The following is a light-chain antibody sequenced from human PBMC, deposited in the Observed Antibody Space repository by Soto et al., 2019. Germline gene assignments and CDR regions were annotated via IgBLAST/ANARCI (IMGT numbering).Light chain of an antibody. CDR1: SSNIGSNT. Sequence: QSVLTQPPSASGTPGQRVTISCSGSSSNIGSNTVNWYHQLPGTAPKLLIYSNNQRPSGVPDRFSGSKSSTSASLAICGLQSEDEADYYCAAWDDSLNGQVFGGGTELTVL. CDR3: AAWDDSLNGQV. V-gene: IGLV1-44*01. CDR2: SNN. J-gene: IGLJ3*02.